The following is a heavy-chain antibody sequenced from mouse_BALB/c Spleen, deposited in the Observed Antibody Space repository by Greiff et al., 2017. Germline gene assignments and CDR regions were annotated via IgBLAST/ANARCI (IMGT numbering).Heavy chain of an antibody. V-gene: IGHV1-5*01. Sequence: EVQLQQSGTVLARPGASVKMSCKASGYTFTSYWMHWVNQRPGQGLEWIGAILPGSCATSYNQKFKGKAKRTAVTTTSTAYMELSSLTNEDAAVYYCTRGEIYYGPSYAMDYWGQGTSVTVSS. D-gene: IGHD2-1*01. J-gene: IGHJ4*01. CDR1: GYTFTSYW. CDR2: ILPGSCAT. CDR3: TRGEIYYGPSYAMDY.